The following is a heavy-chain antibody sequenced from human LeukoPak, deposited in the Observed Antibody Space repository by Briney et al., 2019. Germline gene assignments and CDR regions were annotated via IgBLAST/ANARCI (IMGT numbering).Heavy chain of an antibody. CDR1: GYTSTSYY. D-gene: IGHD5-24*01. J-gene: IGHJ2*01. CDR3: ARVTQMAWYFDL. Sequence: GASVKVSCKASGYTSTSYYMHWVRQAPEQGLEWMGIINPSGGSTSYAQKFQGRVTMTRDTSTSTVYMELSSLRSEDTAVYYCARVTQMAWYFDLWGRGTLVTVSS. CDR2: INPSGGST. V-gene: IGHV1-46*03.